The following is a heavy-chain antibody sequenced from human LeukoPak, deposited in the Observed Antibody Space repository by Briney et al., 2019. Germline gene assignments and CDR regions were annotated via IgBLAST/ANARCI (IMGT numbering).Heavy chain of an antibody. CDR1: GGSISSYY. V-gene: IGHV4-59*12. CDR2: IYYSGST. Sequence: SETLSLTCTVSGGSISSYYWSWIRLPPGKGLEWSGYIYYSGSTDYNPSLKSRVTISVDTSKNQFSLKLSSVTAADTAIYYCARDNSGNSNYFDFWGQGTLVTVSS. CDR3: ARDNSGNSNYFDF. D-gene: IGHD3-10*01. J-gene: IGHJ4*02.